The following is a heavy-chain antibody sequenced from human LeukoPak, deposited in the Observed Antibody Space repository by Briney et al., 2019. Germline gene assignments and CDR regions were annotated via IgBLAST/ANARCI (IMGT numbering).Heavy chain of an antibody. CDR1: GYTFTSYY. J-gene: IGHJ3*02. CDR2: INPSGGST. D-gene: IGHD1-14*01. V-gene: IGHV1-46*01. CDR3: ARVGIGRRCAFDI. Sequence: ASVKVSCKASGYTFTSYYMHWVRQAPGQGLEWMGIINPSGGSTSYAQKFQGRVTMTRDMSTSTVYMELSSLRSEDTAVYYCARVGIGRRCAFDIWGQGTIVTVSS.